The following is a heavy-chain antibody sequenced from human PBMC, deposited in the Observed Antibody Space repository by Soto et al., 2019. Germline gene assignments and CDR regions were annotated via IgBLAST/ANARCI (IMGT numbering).Heavy chain of an antibody. J-gene: IGHJ4*02. D-gene: IGHD3-9*01. CDR3: ARGPSEVLRYFDWLLENTYYFGY. CDR2: MNPNSGNT. CDR1: GYTFTSYD. V-gene: IGHV1-8*01. Sequence: ASVKVSCKASGYTFTSYDINWVRQATGQGLEWMGWMNPNSGNTGYAQKFQGRVTMTRNTSISTAYMELSSLRSEDTAVYYCARGPSEVLRYFDWLLENTYYFGYWGQGTLVTVSS.